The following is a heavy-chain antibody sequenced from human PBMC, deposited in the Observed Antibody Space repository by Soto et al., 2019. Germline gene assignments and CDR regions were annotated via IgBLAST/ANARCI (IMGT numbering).Heavy chain of an antibody. D-gene: IGHD3-10*01. J-gene: IGHJ4*02. CDR1: GFTFTSYA. CDR2: ISGGGDTT. V-gene: IGHV3-23*01. CDR3: VKESNSGSYSDS. Sequence: GGSLRLSCAVSGFTFTSYAMSWVRQAPGKGLEWVSAISGGGDTTYYADSVKGRFTISRDNSKNTLYLQMHSLRVEDTAVYYCVKESNSGSYSDSWGQGTLVTVSS.